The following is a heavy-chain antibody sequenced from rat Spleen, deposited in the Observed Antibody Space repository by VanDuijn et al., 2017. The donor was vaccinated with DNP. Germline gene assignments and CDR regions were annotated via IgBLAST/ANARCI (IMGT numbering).Heavy chain of an antibody. J-gene: IGHJ3*01. Sequence: QVQLKESGPGLVQPSQTLSLTCTVSGFSLTSYGVSWVRQPPGKGLEWIAAISSGGITYYNSALKARLSISRDTSKSQVCLKMNSLQTEDTASYFCTRCHSTGLTWFAYWGQGTLVTVSS. D-gene: IGHD1-4*01. CDR1: GFSLTSYG. CDR3: TRCHSTGLTWFAY. CDR2: ISSGGIT. V-gene: IGHV2S12*01.